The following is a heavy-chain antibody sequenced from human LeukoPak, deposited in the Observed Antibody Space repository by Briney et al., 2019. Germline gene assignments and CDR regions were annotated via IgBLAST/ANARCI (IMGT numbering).Heavy chain of an antibody. Sequence: PGGSLRLSCAASGFTFSSYAMSWVRQAPGKGLEWVSAISGSGGSTYYADSVKGRFTISRDNSKNTLYLQINSLRAEDTAVYYCAKAPYYDFWSGYYRGFDYWGQGTLVTVSS. D-gene: IGHD3-3*01. V-gene: IGHV3-23*01. CDR3: AKAPYYDFWSGYYRGFDY. CDR2: ISGSGGST. J-gene: IGHJ4*02. CDR1: GFTFSSYA.